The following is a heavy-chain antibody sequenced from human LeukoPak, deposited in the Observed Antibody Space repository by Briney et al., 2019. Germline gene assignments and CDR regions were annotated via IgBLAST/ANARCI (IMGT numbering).Heavy chain of an antibody. CDR1: GGSISSYY. Sequence: SETLSLTCTVSGGSISSYYWSWIRQPPGKGLEWIGYIYYSGSTNYNPSLKSRVTISVDTSKNQFSLKLSSVTAADTAVYYCARVLTNYYSYGMDVWGQGTTVTVSS. J-gene: IGHJ6*02. V-gene: IGHV4-59*01. CDR3: ARVLTNYYSYGMDV. CDR2: IYYSGST.